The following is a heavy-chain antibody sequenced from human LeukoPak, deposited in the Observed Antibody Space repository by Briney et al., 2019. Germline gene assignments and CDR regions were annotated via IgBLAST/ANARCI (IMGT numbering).Heavy chain of an antibody. V-gene: IGHV3-13*01. J-gene: IGHJ4*02. CDR1: GFTFSSYD. D-gene: IGHD4-23*01. CDR2: IGTAGDT. Sequence: PGGSLRLSCAASGFTFSSYDMHWVRQATGKGLEWVSAIGTAGDTYYPGSVKGRFTISRENAKNSLYLQMNSLRAEDTAVYYCARGPYGGRFRWGKEYYFDYWGQGTLVTVSS. CDR3: ARGPYGGRFRWGKEYYFDY.